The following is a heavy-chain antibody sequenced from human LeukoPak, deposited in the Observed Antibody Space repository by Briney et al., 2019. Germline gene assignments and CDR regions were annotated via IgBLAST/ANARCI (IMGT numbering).Heavy chain of an antibody. Sequence: ASVKVSCKASGYTFAAFHIHWVRQPPGQGLEWMGWINPNGGGTIYAPKFQGRVTMTRDTSITTAYMELNSLRSDDTAVYYCARSHDYTNYVAPWGQGTLVTVSS. J-gene: IGHJ5*02. CDR2: INPNGGGT. CDR3: ARSHDYTNYVAP. D-gene: IGHD4-11*01. CDR1: GYTFAAFH. V-gene: IGHV1-2*02.